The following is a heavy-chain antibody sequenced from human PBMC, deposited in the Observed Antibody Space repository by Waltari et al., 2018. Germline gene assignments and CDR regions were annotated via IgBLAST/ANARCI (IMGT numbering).Heavy chain of an antibody. CDR3: ARDPSGVVDAFDI. D-gene: IGHD2-15*01. Sequence: EVQLVASGGGLVQPGGSLRLSRAPSGITLNTYWIHWVSNTPGKGLVWVSRINSDGSSTSYADSVKGRFTISRDNAKNTLYLQMNSLRAEDTAVYYCARDPSGVVDAFDIWGQGTMVTVSS. CDR1: GITLNTYW. V-gene: IGHV3-74*01. CDR2: INSDGSST. J-gene: IGHJ3*02.